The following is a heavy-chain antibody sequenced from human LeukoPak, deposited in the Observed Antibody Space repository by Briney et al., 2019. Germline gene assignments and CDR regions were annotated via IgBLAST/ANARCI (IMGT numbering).Heavy chain of an antibody. CDR1: GFTFSSYA. D-gene: IGHD6-6*01. CDR2: FSGSGGST. V-gene: IGHV3-23*01. J-gene: IGHJ4*02. CDR3: ARGGAARPDY. Sequence: PGGSLRLSCAASGFTFSSYAMSWVRQAPGKGLECISGFSGSGGSTYYADSVKGRFTISRDNSKNTLYLQMNSLRAEDTAVYYCARGGAARPDYWGQGTLVTVFS.